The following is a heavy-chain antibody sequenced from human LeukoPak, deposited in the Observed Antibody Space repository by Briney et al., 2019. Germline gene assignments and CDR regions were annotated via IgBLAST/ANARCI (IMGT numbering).Heavy chain of an antibody. CDR3: AREARLASAAGLDV. Sequence: SETLSLTCTVSGGSISGYYCSWIRQPAGKGLEWIGRLYGSASIKYNPSLRSRLSLSGDASKNQFSLKLSSVTAADTAVYYCAREARLASAAGLDVWGQGTMVSVS. CDR1: GGSISGYY. D-gene: IGHD5-12*01. V-gene: IGHV4-4*07. CDR2: LYGSASI. J-gene: IGHJ6*02.